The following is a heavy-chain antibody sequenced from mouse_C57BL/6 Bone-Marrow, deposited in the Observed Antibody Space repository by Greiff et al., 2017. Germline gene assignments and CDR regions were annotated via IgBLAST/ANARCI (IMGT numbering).Heavy chain of an antibody. CDR1: GFNIKNTY. CDR3: ARSDSRRGYAMDY. J-gene: IGHJ4*01. Sequence: VQLKESVAELVRPGASVKLSCTASGFNIKNTYMHWVKQRPEQGLEWIGRIDPANGNTKYAPKFQGKATITADTSSNTAYLQLSSLTSEDTAIYYCARSDSRRGYAMDYWGQGTSVTVSS. V-gene: IGHV14-3*01. D-gene: IGHD1-1*01. CDR2: IDPANGNT.